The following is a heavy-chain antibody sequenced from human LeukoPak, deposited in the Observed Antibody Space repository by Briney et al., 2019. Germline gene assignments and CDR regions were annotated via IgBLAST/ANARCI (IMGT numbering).Heavy chain of an antibody. J-gene: IGHJ4*02. D-gene: IGHD3-10*01. CDR3: ARDLLHYGSGIVY. Sequence: SQILSLTCTIPGRSLSSGSYYWCWIRQPAGKGLVWIGRIYSSGSTNYNPPLKSRVTISVDPSKNQCSLKLSSVTAADTAVNYCARDLLHYGSGIVYWGQGTLVTVSS. CDR1: GRSLSSGSYY. CDR2: IYSSGST. V-gene: IGHV4-61*02.